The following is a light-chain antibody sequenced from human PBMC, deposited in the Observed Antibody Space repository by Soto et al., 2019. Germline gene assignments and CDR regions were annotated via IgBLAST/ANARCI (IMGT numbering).Light chain of an antibody. J-gene: IGLJ1*01. CDR1: SSDVGGYNY. CDR3: SSYTSSSTLDV. V-gene: IGLV2-14*03. Sequence: LTQPASVSGSPGQSITISCTGTSSDVGGYNYVSWYQQHPGKAPKLMIYDVSNRPSGVSNRFSGSKSGNTASLTISGLQAEDEADYFCSSYTSSSTLDVFGTGTKVTVL. CDR2: DVS.